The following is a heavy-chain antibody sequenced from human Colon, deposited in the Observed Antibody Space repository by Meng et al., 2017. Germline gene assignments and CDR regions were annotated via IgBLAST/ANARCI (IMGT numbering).Heavy chain of an antibody. V-gene: IGHV4-34*01. CDR2: INHSGST. CDR3: ARSLGYYDYVWGSYPPGY. J-gene: IGHJ4*02. CDR1: GGSFSGYY. Sequence: VQSQEWGAGLLQPSETLSLTCAVYGGSFSGYYWCCISQPPGKGVGWIGEINHSGSTTYNLSLKSRVIISVETSKNQFSLKMSSVTAAETAVYYCARSLGYYDYVWGSYPPGYWGQGTLVTVSS. D-gene: IGHD3-16*01.